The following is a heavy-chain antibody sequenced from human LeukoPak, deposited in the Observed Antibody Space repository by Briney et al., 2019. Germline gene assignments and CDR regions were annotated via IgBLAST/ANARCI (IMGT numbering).Heavy chain of an antibody. Sequence: GGSLRLSCAASGFTFSSYSMSWVRQAPGKGLEWVASISCSSGYIYYAYPVKRRFPISRYNAKNSLYLQMNSLRAEDTALYYCAREGTPAAGDWGQGTLVTVSS. V-gene: IGHV3-21*06. J-gene: IGHJ4*02. CDR1: GFTFSSYS. D-gene: IGHD6-13*01. CDR3: AREGTPAAGD. CDR2: ISCSSGYI.